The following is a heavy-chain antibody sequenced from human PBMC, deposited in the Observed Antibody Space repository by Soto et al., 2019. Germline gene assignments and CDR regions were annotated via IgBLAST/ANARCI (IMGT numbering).Heavy chain of an antibody. V-gene: IGHV1-18*01. CDR3: ARDLLGSFDV. CDR2: INTNNGNT. Sequence: QVQLVQSGAVVKKPGASVKVSCKASGYTFTSYGIGWVRQAPGQGLEWMGWINTNNGNTNSAQRLQGRVTMTADTSTRTGYMELRSLRYDDTAIYYCARDLLGSFDVWGQGTMVTISS. D-gene: IGHD2-15*01. J-gene: IGHJ3*01. CDR1: GYTFTSYG.